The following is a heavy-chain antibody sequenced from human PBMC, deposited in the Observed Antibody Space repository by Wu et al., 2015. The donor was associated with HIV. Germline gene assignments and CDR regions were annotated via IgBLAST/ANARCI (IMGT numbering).Heavy chain of an antibody. CDR1: AYTFTDYY. CDR2: INPKSGDT. V-gene: IGHV1-2*02. J-gene: IGHJ6*03. D-gene: IGHD3-16*01. Sequence: QVQLVQSGAEVKKPGASVKVSCKASAYTFTDYYMHWVRQAPGQGLEWMGWINPKSGDTNYAPKFQGRVTMTKDTSISTASMELSRLRSDDTAVYYCARDRSRLHFYMDVWGKGTTVTVSS. CDR3: ARDRSRLHFYMDV.